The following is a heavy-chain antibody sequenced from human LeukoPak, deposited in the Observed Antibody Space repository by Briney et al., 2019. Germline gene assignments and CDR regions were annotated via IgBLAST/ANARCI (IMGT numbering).Heavy chain of an antibody. J-gene: IGHJ4*02. CDR1: GYSFTAYH. Sequence: ASVKVSCKASGYSFTAYHMHWVRQAPGQGLEWMGWINPNSGGTNYAQKFQGRVTMTRDTSISTAYMELSRLRSDDTAVYYCARSTYYDFWSGYYTGEFRFDYWGQGTLVTVSS. CDR2: INPNSGGT. CDR3: ARSTYYDFWSGYYTGEFRFDY. D-gene: IGHD3-3*01. V-gene: IGHV1-2*02.